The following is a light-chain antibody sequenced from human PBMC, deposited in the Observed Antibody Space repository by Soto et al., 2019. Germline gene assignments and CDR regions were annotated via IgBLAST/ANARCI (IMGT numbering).Light chain of an antibody. J-gene: IGKJ5*01. Sequence: DIQMTPSPSSLSASVGDRVTITCRTSQSIDNYLNWYQQKPGKALKLLIYDASNLHPGVPSRFRGSGPGTEFSFNITSLQPEDVATDYCQQYDDLPSTFGQGTRLEIK. V-gene: IGKV1-33*01. CDR3: QQYDDLPST. CDR2: DAS. CDR1: QSIDNY.